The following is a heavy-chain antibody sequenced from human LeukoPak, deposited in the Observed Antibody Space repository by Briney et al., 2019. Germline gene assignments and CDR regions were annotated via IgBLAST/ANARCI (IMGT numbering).Heavy chain of an antibody. D-gene: IGHD3-16*02. CDR2: INPNSGGT. CDR3: ARDLSANGLFMTTFGGVIDQDTTFDY. Sequence: ASVKVSCKASGYTFTGYYMHWVRQAPGQGLEWMGWINPNSGGTNYAQKFQGRVTMTRDTSISTAYMELSRLRSDDTAVYYCARDLSANGLFMTTFGGVIDQDTTFDYWGQGTLVTVSS. V-gene: IGHV1-2*02. CDR1: GYTFTGYY. J-gene: IGHJ4*02.